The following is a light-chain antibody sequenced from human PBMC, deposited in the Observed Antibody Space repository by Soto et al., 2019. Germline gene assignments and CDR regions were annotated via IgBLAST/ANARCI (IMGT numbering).Light chain of an antibody. CDR3: QHYNSYSEA. CDR2: KAS. CDR1: QTISSW. V-gene: IGKV1-5*03. J-gene: IGKJ1*01. Sequence: DIQMTQSPSTLSGSAVDRVTITCRASQTISSWLAWYQQKPGKAPKLLIYKASTLKSGVPSRFSGSGSGTEFTLTISSLQPDDFATYYCQHYNSYSEAFGQGTKVDNK.